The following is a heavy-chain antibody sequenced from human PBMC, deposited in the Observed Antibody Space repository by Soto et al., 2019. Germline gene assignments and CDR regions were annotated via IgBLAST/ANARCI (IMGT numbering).Heavy chain of an antibody. CDR2: IRPGGDST. V-gene: IGHV3-23*01. CDR3: TTHEEGAPWAGGFDS. J-gene: IGHJ5*01. CDR1: GFRFRTRA. Sequence: GGSLRLSCAASGFRFRTRAMSWVRQAPGRGLEWVASIRPGGDSTYYADSVKGRFAVSRDNSNVTLYLQMDSLRVEDTAIYYCTTHEEGAPWAGGFDSWGQGTLVTVSS. D-gene: IGHD1-26*01.